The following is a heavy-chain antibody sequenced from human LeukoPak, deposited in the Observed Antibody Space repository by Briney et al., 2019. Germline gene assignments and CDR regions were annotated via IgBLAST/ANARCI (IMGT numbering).Heavy chain of an antibody. Sequence: SQTLSLTCTVSGGSISSGDYYWSWIRQPPGKGLEWIGYIYYSGSTYYNPSLKGRVTISVDTSKNQFSLKLSSVTAADTAVYYCARENLGYYYDSSGYYDPALWGQGTLVTVSS. CDR2: IYYSGST. J-gene: IGHJ4*02. CDR3: ARENLGYYYDSSGYYDPAL. V-gene: IGHV4-30-4*01. CDR1: GGSISSGDYY. D-gene: IGHD3-22*01.